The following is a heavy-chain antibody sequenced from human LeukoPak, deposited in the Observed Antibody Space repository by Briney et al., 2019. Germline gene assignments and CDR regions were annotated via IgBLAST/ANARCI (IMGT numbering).Heavy chain of an antibody. CDR2: INPNSGGT. D-gene: IGHD6-19*01. V-gene: IGHV1-2*02. CDR1: GYTFTGYY. Sequence: ASVKVSCKASGYTFTGYYMHWVRQAPGQGLEWMGWINPNSGGTNYAQKFQGRVTMTRDTSISTAYMELSRLRSDDTAVYYCARAIAVAENNYFDYWGQGTLVTVSS. CDR3: ARAIAVAENNYFDY. J-gene: IGHJ4*02.